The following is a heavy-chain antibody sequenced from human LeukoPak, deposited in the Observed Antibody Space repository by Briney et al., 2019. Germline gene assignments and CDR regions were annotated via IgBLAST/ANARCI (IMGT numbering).Heavy chain of an antibody. CDR1: GYTFTSYG. CDR2: ISAYNGNT. V-gene: IGHV1-18*01. J-gene: IGHJ5*02. D-gene: IGHD3-10*01. CDR3: ARGEVMVRGANWFDP. Sequence: GASVKVSCKASGYTFTSYGISWVRQAPGQGLEWMGWISAYNGNTNYAQKLQGRVTMTTGTTTSTAYMELRSLSSDDTAVYYCARGEVMVRGANWFDPWGQGTLVTVSS.